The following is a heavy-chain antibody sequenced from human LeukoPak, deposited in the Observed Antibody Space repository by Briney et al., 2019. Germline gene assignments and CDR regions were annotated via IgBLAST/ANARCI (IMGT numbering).Heavy chain of an antibody. J-gene: IGHJ4*02. CDR3: ARGRYDSRIFDY. Sequence: SVKVSCKASGGTFSSYAISWVRQAPGQGLEWMGGIIPIFGTANYAQKFQGRVTITADKSTSTAYMELSSLRSEDTAVYYCARGRYDSRIFDYWGQGTLVTVSS. CDR1: GGTFSSYA. D-gene: IGHD3-22*01. V-gene: IGHV1-69*06. CDR2: IIPIFGTA.